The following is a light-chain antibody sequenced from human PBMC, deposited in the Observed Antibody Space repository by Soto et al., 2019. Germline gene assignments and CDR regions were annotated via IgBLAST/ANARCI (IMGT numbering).Light chain of an antibody. Sequence: IQMTQSPSSLSASVGDRVTITCRSSQDIRNDLGWYQQKPGKPPKVLIYGASNLQSGVPPRFSGSGSGTDFTLAISSLQPEDSATYYCLQDINYPWTFGQGTKVEIK. CDR3: LQDINYPWT. J-gene: IGKJ1*01. CDR1: QDIRND. V-gene: IGKV1-6*01. CDR2: GAS.